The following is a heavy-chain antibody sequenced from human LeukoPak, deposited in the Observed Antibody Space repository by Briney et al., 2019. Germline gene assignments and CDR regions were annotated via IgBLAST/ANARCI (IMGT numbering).Heavy chain of an antibody. CDR3: AGPEATAMGFDP. CDR2: IYYSGST. D-gene: IGHD5-18*01. Sequence: SETLSLTCTVSGGSISSSSYYWGWIRQPPGKGLEWIGSIYYSGSTYYNPSLKSRVTISVDTSKNQFSLKLSSVTAADTAVYYCAGPEATAMGFDPWGQGTLVTVSS. CDR1: GGSISSSSYY. J-gene: IGHJ5*02. V-gene: IGHV4-39*01.